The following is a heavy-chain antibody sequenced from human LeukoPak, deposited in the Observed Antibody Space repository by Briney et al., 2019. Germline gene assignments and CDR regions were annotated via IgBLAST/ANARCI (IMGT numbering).Heavy chain of an antibody. V-gene: IGHV3-21*01. CDR1: GFNFNTYS. CDR2: ISRASDSI. J-gene: IGHJ5*02. Sequence: GGSLRLSCEASGFNFNTYSMAWVRQAPGKVLEGVSIISRASDSIFYADSVKGGFTISRDNAKNSLYLQMNGLRAEDTAAYYCARGATDTTRWFDPWGQGTLVTVSS. CDR3: ARGATDTTRWFDP. D-gene: IGHD1-7*01.